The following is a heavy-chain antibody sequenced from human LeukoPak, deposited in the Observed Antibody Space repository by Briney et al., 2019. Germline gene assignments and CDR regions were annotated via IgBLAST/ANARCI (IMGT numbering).Heavy chain of an antibody. CDR3: ARGLGEQWLVDDY. Sequence: GGSLRLSCAASGFTFSSYSMNWVRQAPGKGLEWVSYISSSGSTIYYADSVKGRFTISRDNAKNSLYLQMNSLRAEDTAVYYCARGLGEQWLVDDYWGQGTLVTVSS. V-gene: IGHV3-48*04. CDR2: ISSSGSTI. J-gene: IGHJ4*02. D-gene: IGHD6-19*01. CDR1: GFTFSSYS.